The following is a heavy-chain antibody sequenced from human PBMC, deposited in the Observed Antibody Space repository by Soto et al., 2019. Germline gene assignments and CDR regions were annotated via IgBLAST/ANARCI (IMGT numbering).Heavy chain of an antibody. V-gene: IGHV1-3*01. Sequence: GASVKVSCKASGYTFTSYAMHWVRQAPGQRFEWMGWINAGNGNTKYSQKFQGRVTITRDTSASTAYMELSSLRSEDTAVYYCARFFFYGSGSLAYYMDVWGKGTTVTVSS. J-gene: IGHJ6*03. CDR3: ARFFFYGSGSLAYYMDV. D-gene: IGHD3-10*01. CDR2: INAGNGNT. CDR1: GYTFTSYA.